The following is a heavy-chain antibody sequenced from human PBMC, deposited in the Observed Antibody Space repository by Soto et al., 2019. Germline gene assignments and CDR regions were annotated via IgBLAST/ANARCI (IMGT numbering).Heavy chain of an antibody. D-gene: IGHD2-2*01. CDR1: GDSVSSNSAA. CDR2: TYYRSKWYN. J-gene: IGHJ3*02. CDR3: ARGYCSSTSCTADAFDI. Sequence: PSQTLSLTCAISGDSVSSNSAAWNWIRQSPSRGLEWLGRTYYRSKWYNDYAVSVESRITINPDTSKNQFSLQLNSVTPEDTAVYYCARGYCSSTSCTADAFDIWGQGTMVTVSS. V-gene: IGHV6-1*01.